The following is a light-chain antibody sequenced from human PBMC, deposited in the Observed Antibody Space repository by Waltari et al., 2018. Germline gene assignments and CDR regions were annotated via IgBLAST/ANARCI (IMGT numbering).Light chain of an antibody. V-gene: IGKV2-28*01. CDR3: MLAPRT. J-gene: IGKJ1*01. Sequence: VMPQSPLSLPVTPGEPASISCRSCQSLLHSNGHNSLAWSLQKPGQSPQLLIYLGSYRASGVPYRFSVSGSGTDFTLRISGVEAEDGGVYHCMLAPRTVGQGTKVEIK. CDR1: QSLLHSNGHNS. CDR2: LGS.